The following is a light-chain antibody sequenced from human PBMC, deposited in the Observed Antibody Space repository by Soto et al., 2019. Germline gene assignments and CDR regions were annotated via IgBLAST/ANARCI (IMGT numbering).Light chain of an antibody. V-gene: IGKV3-11*01. Sequence: EVVLTQSPATLSLSPGERATLSFRASQSVSSYLAWYQQKPGQAPRLLIYDASNRATGTPARFSGSGSGTDFTLTISTLDLEDFAFYYCQQRSSWPPFPFGPGTKVDIK. CDR3: QQRSSWPPFP. CDR1: QSVSSY. J-gene: IGKJ3*01. CDR2: DAS.